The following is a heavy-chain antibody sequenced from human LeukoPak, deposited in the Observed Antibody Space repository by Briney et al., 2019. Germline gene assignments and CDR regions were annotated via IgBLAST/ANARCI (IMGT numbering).Heavy chain of an antibody. CDR1: GFTFSDYY. J-gene: IGHJ6*03. CDR2: ISSSGSTI. Sequence: GGSLRLSCAASGFTFSDYYMSWIRQAPGKGLEWVSYISSSGSTIYYADSVKGRFTISRDNAKNSLYLQMNSLRAEDTAVYYCARAYSYYYYYMDVWGKGTTVTVPS. V-gene: IGHV3-11*01. CDR3: ARAYSYYYYYMDV. D-gene: IGHD1-26*01.